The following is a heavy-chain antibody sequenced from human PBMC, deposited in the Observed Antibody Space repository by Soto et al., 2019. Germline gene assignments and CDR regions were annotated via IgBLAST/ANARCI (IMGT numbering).Heavy chain of an antibody. Sequence: QVQLQESGPGLVKPSETLSLTCTVSGGSISSYYWSWIRQPPGKGLEWIGYIYYSGSTNYNPSLTRGVTISVDTSKNQFSLKLSSVTAADTAVYYCGADYGDYVVNYWGQGTLVTVSS. J-gene: IGHJ4*02. D-gene: IGHD4-17*01. V-gene: IGHV4-59*08. CDR1: GGSISSYY. CDR2: IYYSGST. CDR3: GADYGDYVVNY.